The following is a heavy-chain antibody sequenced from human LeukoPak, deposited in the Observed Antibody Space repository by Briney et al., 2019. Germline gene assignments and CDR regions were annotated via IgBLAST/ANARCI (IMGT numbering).Heavy chain of an antibody. CDR2: IYSGGST. J-gene: IGHJ4*02. Sequence: GGFLRLSCAASGFTVSSNYMSWVRQAPGKGLEWVSVIYSGGSTYYADSVKGRFTISRDNSKNTLYLQMNSLRAEDTAVYYCASANSSSWPHEYDYWGQGTLVTVSS. CDR1: GFTVSSNY. V-gene: IGHV3-53*01. D-gene: IGHD6-13*01. CDR3: ASANSSSWPHEYDY.